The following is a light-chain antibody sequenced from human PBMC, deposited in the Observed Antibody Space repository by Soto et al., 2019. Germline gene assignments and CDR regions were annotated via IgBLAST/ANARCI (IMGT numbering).Light chain of an antibody. CDR3: QQYGSSPRA. J-gene: IGKJ1*01. CDR2: GAF. V-gene: IGKV3-20*01. CDR1: QSVSSNY. Sequence: ENVLTQSPGTLSLSPGDRATLSCRASQSVSSNYFAWYQQIPGQPPRLLIYGAFTRAPGIPDRFSGSDSGTDFTLTISRLEPEDFAVYYCQQYGSSPRAFGQGTKVEIK.